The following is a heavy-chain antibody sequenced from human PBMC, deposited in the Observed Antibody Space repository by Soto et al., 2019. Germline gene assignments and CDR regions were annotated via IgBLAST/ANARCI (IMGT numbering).Heavy chain of an antibody. CDR2: IYPGDSDT. V-gene: IGHV5-51*01. J-gene: IGHJ3*02. CDR3: ARPSGGGEVLYATDAFDR. D-gene: IGHD3-10*01. CDR1: GYSFTSYW. Sequence: GESLKISCKGSGYSFTSYWIGWVRQMPGKGLEWMGIIYPGDSDTRYSPSFQGQVTISADKSISTAYLQWSSLKASDTAMYYCARPSGGGEVLYATDAFDRCGQVTMVTVAS.